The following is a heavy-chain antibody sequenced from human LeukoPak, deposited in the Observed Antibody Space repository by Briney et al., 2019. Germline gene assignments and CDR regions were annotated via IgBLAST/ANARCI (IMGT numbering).Heavy chain of an antibody. CDR3: ARDYEQWLVLYYYNYMDV. D-gene: IGHD6-19*01. J-gene: IGHJ6*03. CDR2: IKQDGSEK. CDR1: GFTFSSYW. V-gene: IGHV3-7*01. Sequence: GGSLRLSCAASGFTFSSYWMSWVRQAPGKGLEWVANIKQDGSEKYYVDSVKGRFTISRDNAKNSLYLQMNSLRAEDTAVYYCARDYEQWLVLYYYNYMDVWGKGTTVTVSS.